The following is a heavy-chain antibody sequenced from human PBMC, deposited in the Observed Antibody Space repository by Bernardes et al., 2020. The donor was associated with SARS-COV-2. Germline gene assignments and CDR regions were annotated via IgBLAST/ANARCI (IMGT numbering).Heavy chain of an antibody. CDR1: EFTFSSFA. Sequence: GGSLRLSCAASEFTFSSFAMYWVHQAPGKGLEWVAIISYDGSNKYYADSVKGRFTISRDNSKNRLYLQMNSLRVEDTAVYYHFDYWGQGTLVTVSS. CDR3: FDY. CDR2: ISYDGSNK. V-gene: IGHV3-30*04. J-gene: IGHJ4*02.